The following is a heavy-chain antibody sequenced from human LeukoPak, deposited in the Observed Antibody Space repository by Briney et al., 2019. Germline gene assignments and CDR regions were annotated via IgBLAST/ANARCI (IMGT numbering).Heavy chain of an antibody. CDR2: ISQSGNI. D-gene: IGHD3-22*01. J-gene: IGHJ5*02. CDR1: GDSISSGGYS. Sequence: SPTLSLTCTVSGDSISSGGYSWSWIRQPPGKGLEWIGYIYHIGYISQSGNIYQNPSLKSRVTISLDTSRNQFSLKLSSVTAADTAVYYCARSPLAFYDSSGYPRVWFDPWGQGTLVTVSS. V-gene: IGHV4-30-2*01. CDR3: ARSPLAFYDSSGYPRVWFDP.